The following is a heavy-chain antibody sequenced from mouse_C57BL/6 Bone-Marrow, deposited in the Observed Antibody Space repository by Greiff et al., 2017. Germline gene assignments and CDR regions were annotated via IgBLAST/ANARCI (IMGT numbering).Heavy chain of an antibody. D-gene: IGHD1-1*01. Sequence: QVQLQQPGAELVMPGASVQLSCKASGYTFTSYWMHWVKQRPGQGLEWIGEIDPSDSYTNYNQKFKGKSTLTVDNSSSTAYMQLSSLTSEDSAVYYCAREVYYGSSYYFDYWGQGTTLTVSS. V-gene: IGHV1-69*01. CDR2: IDPSDSYT. J-gene: IGHJ2*01. CDR1: GYTFTSYW. CDR3: AREVYYGSSYYFDY.